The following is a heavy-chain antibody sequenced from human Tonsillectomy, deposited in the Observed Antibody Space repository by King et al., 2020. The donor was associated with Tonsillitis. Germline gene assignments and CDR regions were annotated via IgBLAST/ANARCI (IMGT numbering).Heavy chain of an antibody. CDR2: ISSSGSYT. J-gene: IGHJ3*02. D-gene: IGHD3-10*01. CDR1: GFTFSDYY. Sequence: VQLVESGGGLVKPGGSLRLSCAASGFTFSDYYMSWIRQAPGKGLEWVSYISSSGSYTNYADSVKGRFTISRDNAKNSLYLQMNSLKAEDTAVYYCASPGGHEGDAFDIWGQGTMVTVSS. CDR3: ASPGGHEGDAFDI. V-gene: IGHV3-11*06.